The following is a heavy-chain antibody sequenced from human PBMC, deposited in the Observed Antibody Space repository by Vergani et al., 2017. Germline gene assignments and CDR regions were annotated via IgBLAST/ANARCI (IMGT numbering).Heavy chain of an antibody. V-gene: IGHV4-39*01. CDR1: GDSVISTDYH. CDR2: MDYSGST. Sequence: QVQLQESGPGLVQPSETLFLTCTVSGDSVISTDYHWGWIRQPPGKGLEWIGSMDYSGSTSSNPSLESRISISFETPKNQFSLRLTSVTAADTAVYYCASKRGACRAAYCHSYDFWGPGTLVGVSS. CDR3: ASKRGACRAAYCHSYDF. J-gene: IGHJ4*02. D-gene: IGHD2-15*01.